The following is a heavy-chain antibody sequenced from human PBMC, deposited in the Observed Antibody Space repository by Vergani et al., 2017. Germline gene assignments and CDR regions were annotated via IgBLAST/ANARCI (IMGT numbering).Heavy chain of an antibody. D-gene: IGHD3-3*01. CDR2: KGYDGRIK. V-gene: IGHV3-30*03. J-gene: IGHJ4*02. CDR3: ARGQKEYGFWSACTD. CDR1: GFSFNTYG. Sequence: VHLVESGGGVVQPGRSLTLSCVASGFSFNTYGAHWVRQAPGKGLEWVAFKGYDGRIKYNVDSVKGRFTISRDTSKKTLSLQMRSLRADDTAVYYCARGQKEYGFWSACTDWGQGTLVTVSS.